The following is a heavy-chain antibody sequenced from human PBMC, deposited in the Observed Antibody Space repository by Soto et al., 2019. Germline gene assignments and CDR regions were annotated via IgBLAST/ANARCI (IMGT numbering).Heavy chain of an antibody. CDR1: GGSISSYY. V-gene: IGHV4-59*08. J-gene: IGHJ4*02. CDR3: ARHGGSYCSGGSCYDEGLY. CDR2: IYYSGST. D-gene: IGHD2-15*01. Sequence: SETLSLTCTVSGGSISSYYWSWIRQPPGKGLEWIGYIYYSGSTNYNPSLKSRVTISVDTSKNQFSLKLSSVTAADTAVYYCARHGGSYCSGGSCYDEGLYWGQGTLVTVSS.